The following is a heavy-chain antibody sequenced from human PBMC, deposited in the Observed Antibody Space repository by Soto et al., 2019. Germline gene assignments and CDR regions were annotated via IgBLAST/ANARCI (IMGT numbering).Heavy chain of an antibody. J-gene: IGHJ5*02. CDR3: AKSIIRFLEWSSPFDP. CDR2: INPNSGAT. V-gene: IGHV1-2*02. Sequence: QVQLVQSGAEVKKPGASVKVSCKASGYTFTGYYLHWVRQATGQRLEWMGWINPNSGATNDTENLQGRVTLTRDTSISTAYMELTRLTSEDTAVYYCAKSIIRFLEWSSPFDPWGQGTLVTVSS. D-gene: IGHD3-3*01. CDR1: GYTFTGYY.